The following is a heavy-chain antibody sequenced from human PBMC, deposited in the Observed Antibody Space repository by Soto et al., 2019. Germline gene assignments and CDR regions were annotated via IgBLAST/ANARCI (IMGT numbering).Heavy chain of an antibody. J-gene: IGHJ4*02. Sequence: EMQLVESGGGLVQPGGSLRLSCAASGFNFRIHWMSWVRQAPGKGLEWVANLNQDGSEKYYVDSVKGRFTISRDNAKNSLSLQMNSLRAEDTAVYYCAGGSYWGQGTLVTVSS. CDR2: LNQDGSEK. CDR3: AGGSY. CDR1: GFNFRIHW. V-gene: IGHV3-7*01.